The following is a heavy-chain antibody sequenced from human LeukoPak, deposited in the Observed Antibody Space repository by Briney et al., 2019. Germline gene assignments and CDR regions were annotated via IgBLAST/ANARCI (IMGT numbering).Heavy chain of an antibody. CDR1: GGSISSYY. Sequence: SETLSLTCTVSGGSISSYYWSWIRQPAGKGLEWIGRIYTSGSTNYNPSLKSRVTMSVDTSKNQFSLKLSSVTAADTAVYYCARHISSWYPTYFDYWGQGTLVTVSS. CDR2: IYTSGST. D-gene: IGHD6-13*01. CDR3: ARHISSWYPTYFDY. J-gene: IGHJ4*02. V-gene: IGHV4-4*07.